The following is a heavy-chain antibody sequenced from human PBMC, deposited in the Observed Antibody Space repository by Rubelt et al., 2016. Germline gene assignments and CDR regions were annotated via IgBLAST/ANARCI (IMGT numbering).Heavy chain of an antibody. CDR1: FTFSSYA. V-gene: IGHV3-64D*06. D-gene: IGHD1-26*01. CDR3: ATAVGYSGSYYGMD. Sequence: FTFSSYAMHWVRQAPGKGLEYVSAISSNGGSTYYADSVKGRFTISRDNSKNTLYLQMSSLRAEDTAVYYCATAVGYSGSYYGMDWGQGTLVTVSS. J-gene: IGHJ4*02. CDR2: ISSNGGST.